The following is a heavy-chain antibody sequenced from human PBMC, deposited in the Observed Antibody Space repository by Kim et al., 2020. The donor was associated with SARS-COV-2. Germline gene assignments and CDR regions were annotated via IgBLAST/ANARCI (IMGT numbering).Heavy chain of an antibody. D-gene: IGHD6-13*01. CDR1: GGSISSGGYY. V-gene: IGHV4-31*03. Sequence: SETLSLTCTVSGGSISSGGYYWSWIRQHPGKGLEWIGYIYYSGSTYYNPSLKSRVTISVDTSKNQFSLKLSSVTAADTAVYYCARDSSSWPNWFDPWGQGTLVTVSS. CDR3: ARDSSSWPNWFDP. CDR2: IYYSGST. J-gene: IGHJ5*02.